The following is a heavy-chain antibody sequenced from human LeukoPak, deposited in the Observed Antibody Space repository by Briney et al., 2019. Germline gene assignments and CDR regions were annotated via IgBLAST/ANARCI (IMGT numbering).Heavy chain of an antibody. D-gene: IGHD6-19*01. Sequence: WETLSLTCTVSGGSIRSYYWSWIRQPPGKGLEWIGYMHHSGSTKHNPYLKSRVTTSVDTSKSQFSLKLSSVTAADTAVYYCARHAAVEGSSGWSPLWWFDPWGQGTLVTVSS. CDR3: ARHAAVEGSSGWSPLWWFDP. J-gene: IGHJ5*02. CDR2: MHHSGST. V-gene: IGHV4-59*08. CDR1: GGSIRSYY.